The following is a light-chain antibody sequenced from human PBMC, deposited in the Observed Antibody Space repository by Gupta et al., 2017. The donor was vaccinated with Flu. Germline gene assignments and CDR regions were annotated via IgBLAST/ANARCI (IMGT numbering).Light chain of an antibody. CDR1: SGSVSTSYY. J-gene: IGLJ3*02. CDR3: VLYMGSGML. V-gene: IGLV8-61*01. Sequence: SSGSVSTSYYPSWYQQTPGQAPRTLIYSTHSRSSGVPDRFSGSILGNKAALTITGAQADDESHYHCVLYMGSGMLFGGGTKLTVL. CDR2: STH.